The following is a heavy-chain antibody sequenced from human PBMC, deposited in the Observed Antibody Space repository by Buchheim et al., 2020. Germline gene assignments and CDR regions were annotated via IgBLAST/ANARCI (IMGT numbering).Heavy chain of an antibody. Sequence: EVQLLESGGGLVQPGGSLRLSCAASGLTFSSSAMNWVRQAPGKGLEWVSSISGGGDYTYYADSVMGRFTIYRDNSESTLFLQMNSLRAEDTAVYYCTKKLLSGSYPFDNWGQGTL. CDR1: GLTFSSSA. V-gene: IGHV3-23*01. CDR3: TKKLLSGSYPFDN. J-gene: IGHJ4*02. CDR2: ISGGGDYT. D-gene: IGHD3-22*01.